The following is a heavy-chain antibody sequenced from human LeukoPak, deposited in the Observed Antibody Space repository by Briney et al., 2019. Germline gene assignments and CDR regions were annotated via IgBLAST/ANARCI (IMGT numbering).Heavy chain of an antibody. Sequence: PGGSLRLSCAASGFTFDDYAFHWVRQAPGKGLEWVSLISWDGGTIYYADSVRGRFTISRDNSKNSLYLRMGSLRAEDTALYYCAKGSGGAYYNYFEDWGQGTLVSVAS. J-gene: IGHJ4*02. CDR3: AKGSGGAYYNYFED. CDR2: ISWDGGTI. V-gene: IGHV3-43D*03. CDR1: GFTFDDYA. D-gene: IGHD1-26*01.